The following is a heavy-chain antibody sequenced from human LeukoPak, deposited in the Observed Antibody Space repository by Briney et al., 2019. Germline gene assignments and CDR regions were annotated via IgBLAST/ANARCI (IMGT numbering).Heavy chain of an antibody. D-gene: IGHD2-2*01. CDR1: GYTFTGYY. CDR2: INPNSGGT. V-gene: IGHV1-2*02. CDR3: TREGRYCSSTSCSPDY. Sequence: ASVKDSCKASGYTFTGYYMHWVRQAPGQGLEWMGWINPNSGGTNYAQKFQGRVTMTRDTSISTAYMELSRLRSDDTAVYYCTREGRYCSSTSCSPDYWGQGTLVTVSS. J-gene: IGHJ4*02.